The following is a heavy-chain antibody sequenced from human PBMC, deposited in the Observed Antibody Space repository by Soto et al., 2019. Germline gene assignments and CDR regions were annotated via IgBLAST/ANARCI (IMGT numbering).Heavy chain of an antibody. Sequence: SETLSLTCTVSGGSISSGGYYWSWIRQHPGKGLEWIGSIYYSGSTYCNPSLESRIAISADTSKNQFSLKLSSVTAADTAVYYCARLARPVSNSFVDYWGQGTLVTVSS. D-gene: IGHD6-13*01. J-gene: IGHJ4*02. V-gene: IGHV4-39*07. CDR3: ARLARPVSNSFVDY. CDR2: IYYSGST. CDR1: GGSISSGGYY.